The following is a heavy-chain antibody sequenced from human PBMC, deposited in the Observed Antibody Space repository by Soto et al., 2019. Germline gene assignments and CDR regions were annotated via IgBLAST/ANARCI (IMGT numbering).Heavy chain of an antibody. D-gene: IGHD3-16*02. V-gene: IGHV3-23*01. CDR3: AKDQSQIGGVILSFDY. CDR2: ISGSGGST. CDR1: GFTFSSYA. Sequence: PGGSLRLSCAASGFTFSSYAMSWVRQAPGKGLEWVSAISGSGGSTYYADSVKGRFTISRDNSKNTLYLQMNSLRAEDTAVYYCAKDQSQIGGVILSFDYWGQGTLVTVSS. J-gene: IGHJ4*02.